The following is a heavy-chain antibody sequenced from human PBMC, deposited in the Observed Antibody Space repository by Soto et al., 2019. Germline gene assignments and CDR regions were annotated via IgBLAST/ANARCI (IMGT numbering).Heavy chain of an antibody. CDR1: GGSISSSSCY. Sequence: SETLSLTCTVSGGSISSSSCYWGWIRQPPGKGLEWIGSIYYSGSTYYNPSLKSRVTISVDTSKNQFSLKLRSVTAADTAVYYCAEIESYYYGMDVWGQGTTVTVSS. J-gene: IGHJ6*02. CDR2: IYYSGST. CDR3: AEIESYYYGMDV. V-gene: IGHV4-39*01. D-gene: IGHD3-22*01.